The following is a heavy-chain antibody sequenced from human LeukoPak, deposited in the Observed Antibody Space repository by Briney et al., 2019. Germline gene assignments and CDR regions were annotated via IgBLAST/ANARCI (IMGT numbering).Heavy chain of an antibody. J-gene: IGHJ4*02. CDR2: FSASSTST. D-gene: IGHD3-9*01. CDR3: AKGDTYYDLLTCFDF. Sequence: GGSLRLSCAASGFDFSSYGMSWVRQSPGKGLEWVSTFSASSTSTYYADSVKGRFTISRDNTKNTLYLQMNSLRDEDTAVYYCAKGDTYYDLLTCFDFWGPGTLVTVSS. CDR1: GFDFSSYG. V-gene: IGHV3-23*01.